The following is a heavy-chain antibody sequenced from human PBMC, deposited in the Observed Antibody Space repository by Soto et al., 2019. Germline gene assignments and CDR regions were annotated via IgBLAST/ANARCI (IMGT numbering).Heavy chain of an antibody. CDR3: ASVTTIWSN. Sequence: QIQVVQSGAEVKEPGASAKVSCMASGYSSSNYYTHWVRQAPGQGLEWMGIVNPNGASTNYAQRFQGRVTLTRDTSTNTDYMELSRLTSDDTAVYFCASVTTIWSNWGQGTLVTVSS. J-gene: IGHJ4*02. V-gene: IGHV1-46*01. D-gene: IGHD2-21*02. CDR2: VNPNGAST. CDR1: GYSSSNYY.